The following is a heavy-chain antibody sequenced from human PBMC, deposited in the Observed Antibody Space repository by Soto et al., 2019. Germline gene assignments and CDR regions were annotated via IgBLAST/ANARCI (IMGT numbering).Heavy chain of an antibody. CDR1: GGSISSGGYF. Sequence: QVQLQESGPGLVKPSQTLSLTCTVSGGSISSGGYFWSWIRQPPGKGLEWIGHISNSGTTYNNPSLKGRVTMSVDTSMNPVSLELSSVTAADTAVYYCTRGPWGDKFDYWGQGALVTVSS. V-gene: IGHV4-30-4*01. CDR3: TRGPWGDKFDY. CDR2: ISNSGTT. J-gene: IGHJ4*02. D-gene: IGHD3-16*01.